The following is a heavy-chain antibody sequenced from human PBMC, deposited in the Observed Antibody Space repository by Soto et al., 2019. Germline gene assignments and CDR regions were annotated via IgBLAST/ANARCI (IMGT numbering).Heavy chain of an antibody. J-gene: IGHJ4*02. D-gene: IGHD5-12*01. Sequence: ESLSLTCTVSGGSISNGDYYWSWIRQHPGKGLEWIGYIYYSETTHYNPSLKSRVTISVDTSKNHFSLRLTSVTAADTAVYYCARGDIVVTGFFDYWGQGTLVTVSS. CDR1: GGSISNGDYY. CDR2: IYYSETT. V-gene: IGHV4-61*03. CDR3: ARGDIVVTGFFDY.